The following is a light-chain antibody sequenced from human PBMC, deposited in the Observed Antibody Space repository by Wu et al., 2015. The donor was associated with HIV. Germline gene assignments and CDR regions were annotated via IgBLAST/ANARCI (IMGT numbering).Light chain of an antibody. Sequence: EIVLTQSPGTLSLSPGERATLSCRASQSVSSSYLAWYQQKPGQAPRLLIHGASRRAAGIPDRFSGGGSGTEFSLTISRLEPEDFAVYYCHQYGSSPPYSFGQGTKAGDQT. CDR2: GAS. J-gene: IGKJ2*03. CDR1: QSVSSSY. CDR3: HQYGSSPPYS. V-gene: IGKV3-20*01.